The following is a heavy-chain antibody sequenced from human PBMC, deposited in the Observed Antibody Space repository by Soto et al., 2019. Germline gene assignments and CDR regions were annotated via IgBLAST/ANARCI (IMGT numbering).Heavy chain of an antibody. V-gene: IGHV2-5*02. CDR3: AHRGGYYYGSGRYIWYFAL. CDR1: GFSLSTSGVG. CDR2: IYWDDDK. J-gene: IGHJ2*01. Sequence: QITLKESGPTLVKPTQTLTLTCTFSGFSLSTSGVGVGWIRQPPGKALEWLALIYWDDDKRYSPSLKSRLTITKSTXXNXVXXKITHMDPVDTATYYCAHRGGYYYGSGRYIWYFALWGRGTLVTVSS. D-gene: IGHD3-10*01.